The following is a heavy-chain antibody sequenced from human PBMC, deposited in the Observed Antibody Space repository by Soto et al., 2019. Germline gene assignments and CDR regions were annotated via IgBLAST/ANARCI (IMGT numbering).Heavy chain of an antibody. CDR2: IPQDGVDG. J-gene: IGHJ6*02. CDR3: ARDHLILPAHDFFYGSDV. V-gene: IGHV3-7*03. Sequence: RSPWNGAAAGTFSSHGKLWVRQRPGKGLEWVAKIPQDGVDGHYADSVKGRFTISRDNGKNSLYLQLNNLRAEDTAVYYCARDHLILPAHDFFYGSDVWGRGATVNV. D-gene: IGHD2-21*02. CDR1: AGTFSSHG.